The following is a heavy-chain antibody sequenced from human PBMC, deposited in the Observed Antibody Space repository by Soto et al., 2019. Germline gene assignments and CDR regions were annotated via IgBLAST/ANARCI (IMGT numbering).Heavy chain of an antibody. Sequence: GGSLRRSCAASVFTFSSYWMHWVRQVPGKGPVWISRINSDGTSTNYADSVKGRFIISRDNDKNTLDLQMNSLRAEDTAVYYCARDHCTNTPCYTVWFDPWGQGNLVTVSS. J-gene: IGHJ5*02. V-gene: IGHV3-74*01. CDR1: VFTFSSYW. D-gene: IGHD2-8*01. CDR2: INSDGTST. CDR3: ARDHCTNTPCYTVWFDP.